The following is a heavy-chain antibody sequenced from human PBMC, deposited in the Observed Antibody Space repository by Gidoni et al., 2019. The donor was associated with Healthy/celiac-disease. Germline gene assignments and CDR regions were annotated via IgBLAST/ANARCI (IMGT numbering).Heavy chain of an antibody. J-gene: IGHJ4*02. CDR1: VFTFSSYS. CDR2: IISSISYI. D-gene: IGHD3-9*01. CDR3: ARDQFYDSPIDY. Sequence: EVQLVESGGGLVKPGGSLRLSCAASVFTFSSYSRNWVRQAPGKGLVWVSSIISSISYIYYADSVKLRFTISRDNAKNSLYLQMNSLRAEDTAVYYCARDQFYDSPIDYWGQGTLVTVSS. V-gene: IGHV3-21*01.